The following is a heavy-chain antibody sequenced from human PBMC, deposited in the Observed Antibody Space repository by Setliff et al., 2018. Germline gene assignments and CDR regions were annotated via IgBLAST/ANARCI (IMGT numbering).Heavy chain of an antibody. CDR2: FSHGGNT. CDR3: ARRYCSSTSCHNGDAFDI. D-gene: IGHD2-2*01. V-gene: IGHV4-38-2*01. J-gene: IGHJ3*02. Sequence: TLSLTCAVSGYSISSSYNWGWIRQPPGKGLEWIGSFSHGGNTYYNPSLKSRVTISVDTSKNQFSLKLSSVTATDAAVYYCARRYCSSTSCHNGDAFDIWGQGTMVTVSS. CDR1: GYSISSSYN.